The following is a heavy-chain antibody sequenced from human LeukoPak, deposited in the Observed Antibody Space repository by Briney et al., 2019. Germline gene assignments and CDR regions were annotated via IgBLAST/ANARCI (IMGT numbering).Heavy chain of an antibody. Sequence: TSETLSLTCTVSGGSISSSSYYWGWIRQPPGKGLEWIGSIYYSGSTYYNPSLKSRVTISVDTSKNQFSLKLSSVTAADTAVYYCARATVLYCTSTSCYYDVFDIWGQGTMVTVSS. CDR2: IYYSGST. CDR1: GGSISSSSYY. J-gene: IGHJ3*02. CDR3: ARATVLYCTSTSCYYDVFDI. D-gene: IGHD2-2*01. V-gene: IGHV4-39*07.